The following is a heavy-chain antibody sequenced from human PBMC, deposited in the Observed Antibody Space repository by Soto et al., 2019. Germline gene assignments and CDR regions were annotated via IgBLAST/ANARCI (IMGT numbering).Heavy chain of an antibody. D-gene: IGHD6-13*01. J-gene: IGHJ4*02. CDR1: GFTFSSYG. V-gene: IGHV3-30*18. Sequence: PGGSLRLSCAASGFTFSSYGMHWVRQAPGKGLEGVAVISYDGSNKYYADSVKGRFTISRDNSKNTLYLQMNSLRAEDTAVYYCANMVAAGLALDYWGQGTLVTVSS. CDR3: ANMVAAGLALDY. CDR2: ISYDGSNK.